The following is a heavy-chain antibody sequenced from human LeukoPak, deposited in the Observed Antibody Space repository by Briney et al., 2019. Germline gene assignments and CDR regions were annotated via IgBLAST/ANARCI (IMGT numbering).Heavy chain of an antibody. Sequence: SQTLSLTCAISGDSVSSNTTAWNWIRQSPSRGLERLGRTYYRSKWYYEYAISVRSRITINPDTSKNQFSLQLNSVTPEDTAVYYCTKGYSMSYWGLGTLVTVSS. CDR1: GDSVSSNTTA. CDR2: TYYRSKWYY. V-gene: IGHV6-1*01. D-gene: IGHD6-13*01. CDR3: TKGYSMSY. J-gene: IGHJ4*02.